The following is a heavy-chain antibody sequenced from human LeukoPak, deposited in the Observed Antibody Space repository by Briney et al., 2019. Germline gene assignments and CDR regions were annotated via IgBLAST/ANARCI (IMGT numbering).Heavy chain of an antibody. J-gene: IGHJ4*02. Sequence: GGSLRLSCAVSGFTFSNYAIHWVRQAPGKGLEWVAFISYDGIIKYYADSVKGRFTISRDNSQNTLDLQMNSLRAEDTAVYYCARGLSERYSTDYWGQGTLVTVSS. V-gene: IGHV3-30-3*01. D-gene: IGHD1-26*01. CDR2: ISYDGIIK. CDR3: ARGLSERYSTDY. CDR1: GFTFSNYA.